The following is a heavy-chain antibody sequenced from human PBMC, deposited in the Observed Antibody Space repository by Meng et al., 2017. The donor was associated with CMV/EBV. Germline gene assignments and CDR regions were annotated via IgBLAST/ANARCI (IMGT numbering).Heavy chain of an antibody. D-gene: IGHD3-9*01. V-gene: IGHV3-48*04. CDR1: GFTFSSYS. CDR3: ARRGRYLDWDLNYFDY. Sequence: GESLKISCAASGFTFSSYSMNWVRQAPGKGLEWVSYISSSSSTIYYADSVKGRFTISRDNAKNSLYLQMNSLRAEDTAVYYCARRGRYLDWDLNYFDYWGQGTLVTVSS. J-gene: IGHJ4*02. CDR2: ISSSSSTI.